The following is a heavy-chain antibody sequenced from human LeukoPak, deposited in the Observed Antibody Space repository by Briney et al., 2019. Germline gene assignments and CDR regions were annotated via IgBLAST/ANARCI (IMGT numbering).Heavy chain of an antibody. V-gene: IGHV1-69*05. J-gene: IGHJ1*01. Sequence: SVKVSCKASGGTFSSYAISWVPQAPGQGLEWMGGIIPIFGTANYAQKFQGRVTITTDESTSTAYMELSSLRSEDTAVYYCAREVRCSGGSCYLSEYFQHWGQGTLVTVSS. CDR2: IIPIFGTA. CDR1: GGTFSSYA. D-gene: IGHD2-15*01. CDR3: AREVRCSGGSCYLSEYFQH.